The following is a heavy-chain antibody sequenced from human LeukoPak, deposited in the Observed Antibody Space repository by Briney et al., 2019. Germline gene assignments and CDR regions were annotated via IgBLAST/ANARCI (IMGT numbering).Heavy chain of an antibody. D-gene: IGHD3-22*01. CDR1: GYSISSGYY. V-gene: IGHV4-38-2*02. J-gene: IGHJ4*02. CDR2: IYHSGST. Sequence: PSETLSLTCTVSGYSISSGYYWGWIRQPPGKGLEWIGSIYHSGSTYYNPSLKSRVTISVDTSRNQFSLKLSSVTAADTAVYYCARHEFADLIVDYWGQGTLVTVSS. CDR3: ARHEFADLIVDY.